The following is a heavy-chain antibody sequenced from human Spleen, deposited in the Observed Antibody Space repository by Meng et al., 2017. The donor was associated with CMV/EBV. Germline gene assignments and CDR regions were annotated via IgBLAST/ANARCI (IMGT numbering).Heavy chain of an antibody. CDR1: GGTFSSYA. D-gene: IGHD4-11*01. J-gene: IGHJ6*02. V-gene: IGHV1-69*05. Sequence: SVKVSCKASGGTFSSYAISWVRQAPGQGLEWMGGIIPIFGTANYAQKFQGRVTITTDESTSTAYMELSSLRSEDTAVYYCAKDGTTVTPGRHLVYYYYGMDVWGQGTTVTVSS. CDR3: AKDGTTVTPGRHLVYYYYGMDV. CDR2: IIPIFGTA.